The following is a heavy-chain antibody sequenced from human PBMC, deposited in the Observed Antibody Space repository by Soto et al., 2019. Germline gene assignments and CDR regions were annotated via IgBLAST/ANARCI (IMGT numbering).Heavy chain of an antibody. J-gene: IGHJ6*02. V-gene: IGHV5-51*01. CDR3: AASIFYYGMDV. Sequence: GESLKISCKGSGYTFTNYWIGWVRQMPGKGLEWMGIVYPGDSDTKYNPSFQGQVTISADKSITTTYLQWSSLKASDTAIYYCAASIFYYGMDVWGQGTTVTVS. CDR2: VYPGDSDT. CDR1: GYTFTNYW.